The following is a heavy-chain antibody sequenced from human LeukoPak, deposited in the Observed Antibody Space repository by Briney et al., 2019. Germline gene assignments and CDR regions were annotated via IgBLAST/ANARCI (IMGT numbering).Heavy chain of an antibody. CDR2: INPNSGGT. D-gene: IGHD2-2*01. Sequence: VASVKVSCKASGYTFTGYYMHWVRQAPGQGLEWMGWINPNSGGTNYAQKFQGRVTMTRDTSISTAYMELSRLRSDDTAVYYCAGGPAVVVPAANDYYYYMDVWGKGTTVTVSS. V-gene: IGHV1-2*02. J-gene: IGHJ6*03. CDR1: GYTFTGYY. CDR3: AGGPAVVVPAANDYYYYMDV.